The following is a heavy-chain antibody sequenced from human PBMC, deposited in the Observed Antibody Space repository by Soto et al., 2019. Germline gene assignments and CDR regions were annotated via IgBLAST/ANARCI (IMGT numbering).Heavy chain of an antibody. Sequence: GGSLRLSCAASGFTFSNYGMHWVRQAQGKGLEWVAVTSYDGSKKYYADSVKGRFTISRDNSKNTLYLQMDSLRAEDTAVYYCAKVFGFDSGYDFLFDYWGQGSLVTVSS. CDR2: TSYDGSKK. CDR1: GFTFSNYG. V-gene: IGHV3-30*18. J-gene: IGHJ4*02. D-gene: IGHD5-12*01. CDR3: AKVFGFDSGYDFLFDY.